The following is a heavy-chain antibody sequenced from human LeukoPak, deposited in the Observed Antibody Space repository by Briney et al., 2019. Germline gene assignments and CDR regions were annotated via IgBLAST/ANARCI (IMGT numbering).Heavy chain of an antibody. D-gene: IGHD3-10*01. CDR1: GGSFSGYY. CDR3: ARGRYYGSGRLYNWFDP. V-gene: IGHV4-34*01. Sequence: RASETLSLTCAVYGGSFSGYYWSWIRQPPGKGLEWIGEINHSGSTNYNPSLKSRVTISVDTSKNQFSLKLSSVTAADTAVYYCARGRYYGSGRLYNWFDPWGQGTLVTVSS. J-gene: IGHJ5*02. CDR2: INHSGST.